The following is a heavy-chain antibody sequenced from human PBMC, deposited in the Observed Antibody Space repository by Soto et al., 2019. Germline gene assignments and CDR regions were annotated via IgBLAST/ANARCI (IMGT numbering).Heavy chain of an antibody. J-gene: IGHJ4*02. Sequence: LSLTCTVSGASVSTGVYYWTWIRQHPGKGLEWIGYIDNSGSTYYNPSLTGRVDISVDTSKNQFSLNLQSLTAADTAFYYCAGAVSDFDVLRYRTSYFDQWGQGILVTVSS. CDR1: GASVSTGVYY. D-gene: IGHD2-21*02. CDR2: IDNSGST. V-gene: IGHV4-31*03. CDR3: AGAVSDFDVLRYRTSYFDQ.